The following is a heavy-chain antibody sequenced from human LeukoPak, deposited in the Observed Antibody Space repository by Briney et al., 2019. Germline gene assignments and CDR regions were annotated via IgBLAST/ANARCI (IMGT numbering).Heavy chain of an antibody. CDR3: ARQGAHSYGRGHFDY. V-gene: IGHV5-51*01. J-gene: IGHJ4*02. Sequence: GESLKISCKGSGYSFTSYWIGWVRQMPGKGLEWMGIIYPGDSDTRYNPSFQGQVTISVDKSISTAYLQWGSLKASDTAMYYCARQGAHSYGRGHFDYWGQGTLVTVS. D-gene: IGHD5-18*01. CDR2: IYPGDSDT. CDR1: GYSFTSYW.